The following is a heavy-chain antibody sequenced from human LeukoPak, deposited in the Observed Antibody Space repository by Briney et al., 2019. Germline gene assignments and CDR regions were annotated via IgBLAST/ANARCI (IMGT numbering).Heavy chain of an antibody. J-gene: IGHJ3*02. CDR1: GFTFSNYN. V-gene: IGHV3-21*01. Sequence: PGGTLRLSCAASGFTFSNYNMNWVRQAPGKGLEWVSSIHSSRGSKYYADSMKGRFTISRDNAKNSLYLQMNSLRAEDTAVYYCARDLAWDAFDIWGQGTMVTVSS. CDR2: IHSSRGSK. CDR3: ARDLAWDAFDI.